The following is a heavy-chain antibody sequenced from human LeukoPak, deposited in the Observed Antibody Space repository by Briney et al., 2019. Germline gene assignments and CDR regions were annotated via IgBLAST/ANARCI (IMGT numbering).Heavy chain of an antibody. J-gene: IGHJ5*02. V-gene: IGHV4-4*07. D-gene: IGHD3-10*01. CDR1: GGSISSYY. CDR2: IYTSGST. CDR3: ARDRPFGA. Sequence: PSETLSLTCTVSGGSISSYYWSWIRQPAGKGLEWIGRIYTSGSTNYNPSLKSRVTISGDTSKNQFYLKLRFVTAADTAMYYCARDRPFGAWGQGTQVTVSS.